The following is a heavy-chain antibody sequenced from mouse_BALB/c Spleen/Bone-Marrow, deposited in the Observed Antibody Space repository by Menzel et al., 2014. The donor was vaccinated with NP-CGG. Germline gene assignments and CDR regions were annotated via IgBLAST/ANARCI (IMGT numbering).Heavy chain of an antibody. V-gene: IGHV1-55*01. D-gene: IGHD2-3*01. J-gene: IGHJ4*01. Sequence: VQLQQSGAEFVKPGASVKMSCKASGYTFTNYWINWVKQRPGQGLEWIGDIYPGGGITNYNEKFKNKATLTLDTSSRTAYMQLIILTSDDSAVYYCSRRVYYASYVSSMNYWGQGTSVTVSS. CDR2: IYPGGGIT. CDR1: GYTFTNYW. CDR3: SRRVYYASYVSSMNY.